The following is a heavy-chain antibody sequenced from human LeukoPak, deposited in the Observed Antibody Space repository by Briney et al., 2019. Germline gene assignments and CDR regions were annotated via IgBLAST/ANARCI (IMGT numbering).Heavy chain of an antibody. Sequence: SETLSLTCTVSGGSISSGGYSWSWIRQHPGKGLEWIGYIYYSGSTYYNPSLKSRVTISVDTSKNQFSLKLSSVTAADTAVYYCAVEDYGLGFDPWGQGTLVAVSS. D-gene: IGHD4-17*01. V-gene: IGHV4-31*03. CDR2: IYYSGST. CDR1: GGSISSGGYS. CDR3: AVEDYGLGFDP. J-gene: IGHJ5*02.